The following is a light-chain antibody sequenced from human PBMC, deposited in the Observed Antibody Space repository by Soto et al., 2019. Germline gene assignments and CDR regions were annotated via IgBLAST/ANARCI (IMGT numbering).Light chain of an antibody. V-gene: IGKV1D-12*01. CDR3: QQSDTFPAT. Sequence: DIQMTQSPSSVSASVGDRVTITCRASQGIRSWLAWYQQRPGKAPKLLISAASSLQSAVPSRFSGSGSGSDFTLTISSLQPDDFATYYCQQSDTFPATFGGGTKVEIK. CDR1: QGIRSW. J-gene: IGKJ4*01. CDR2: AAS.